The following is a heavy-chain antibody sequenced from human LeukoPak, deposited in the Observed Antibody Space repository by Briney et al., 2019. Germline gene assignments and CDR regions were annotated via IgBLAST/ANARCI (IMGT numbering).Heavy chain of an antibody. V-gene: IGHV3-30-3*01. CDR3: VRDGHMVATLGFDY. D-gene: IGHD5-12*01. CDR1: GFTFSSYA. J-gene: IGHJ4*02. CDR2: ISYDGSNK. Sequence: GRSLRLSCAASGFTFSSYAMHWVRQAPGKGLEWVAVISYDGSNKYYADSVKGRFTISRDNSKNTLYLQMNSLRAEDTAVYYCVRDGHMVATLGFDYWGQGTLVTVSS.